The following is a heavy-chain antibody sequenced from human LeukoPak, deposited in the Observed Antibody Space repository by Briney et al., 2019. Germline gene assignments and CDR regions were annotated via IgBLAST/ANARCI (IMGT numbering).Heavy chain of an antibody. CDR1: GFTVSSNY. V-gene: IGHV3-66*01. Sequence: GGSLRLSCAASGFTVSSNYMSWVRQAPGKGLEWVSVIYSGGSTYYADSVKGRFTISRDNSKNTLYLQMNSLRAEDTAVYYCARGDRVEDTTIITNHFYYWGQGTLVTVSS. J-gene: IGHJ4*02. CDR3: ARGDRVEDTTIITNHFYY. CDR2: IYSGGST. D-gene: IGHD5-18*01.